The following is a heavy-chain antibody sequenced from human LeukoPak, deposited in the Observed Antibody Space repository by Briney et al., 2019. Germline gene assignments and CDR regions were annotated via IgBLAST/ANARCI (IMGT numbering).Heavy chain of an antibody. D-gene: IGHD3-22*01. J-gene: IGHJ4*02. V-gene: IGHV3-30*04. CDR3: ATYDSSGYDY. Sequence: PGGSLRLSCAASGFTFSSYAMHWVRQAPGKGLEWVAVISYDGSNKYYADSVKGRFTISRDNSKNTLYLQMNSLRAEDTAVYYCATYDSSGYDYWGQGTLVTVSS. CDR1: GFTFSSYA. CDR2: ISYDGSNK.